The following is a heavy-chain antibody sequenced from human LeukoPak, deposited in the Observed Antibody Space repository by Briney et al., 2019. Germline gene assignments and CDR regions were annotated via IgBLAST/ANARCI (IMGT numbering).Heavy chain of an antibody. J-gene: IGHJ5*02. D-gene: IGHD2-15*01. Sequence: RSETLSLTCTVSGGSISGYYSSWIRQSPGEGREWGGYIYYSGSTNYNPSLKSRVTMSVETSKNLFSLKVSSVTAADTAVYYCARAVVVAATAKWFDPWGQGTLVTVSS. CDR1: GGSISGYY. CDR2: IYYSGST. CDR3: ARAVVVAATAKWFDP. V-gene: IGHV4-59*01.